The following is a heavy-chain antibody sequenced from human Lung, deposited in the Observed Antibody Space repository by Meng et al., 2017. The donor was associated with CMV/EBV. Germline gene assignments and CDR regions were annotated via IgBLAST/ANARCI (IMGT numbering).Heavy chain of an antibody. J-gene: IGHJ4*02. V-gene: IGHV4-30-4*08. Sequence: QAQRRGSGPGLVKPSHTLSLTCTVSGGSISSGDYYWSWIRQPPGKGLEWIGYIYYSGSTYYNPSLKSRVTISVDTSKNQFSLKLSSVTAADTAVYYCARALDTAMVTFDYWGQGTLVTVSS. CDR1: GGSISSGDYY. CDR2: IYYSGST. CDR3: ARALDTAMVTFDY. D-gene: IGHD5-18*01.